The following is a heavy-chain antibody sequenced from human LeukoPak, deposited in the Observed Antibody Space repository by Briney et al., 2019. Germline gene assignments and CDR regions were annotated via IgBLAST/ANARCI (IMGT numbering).Heavy chain of an antibody. Sequence: GASVKVSCKASGYTFTGYYMHWVRQAPGQGLEWMGWINPNSGGTNYAQKFQGRVTMTRDTSISTAYMELSRLRSDDTAVYYCARDIGYCSGGSCSSDAFDIWGQGTMVTVSS. V-gene: IGHV1-2*02. CDR2: INPNSGGT. CDR1: GYTFTGYY. D-gene: IGHD2-15*01. CDR3: ARDIGYCSGGSCSSDAFDI. J-gene: IGHJ3*02.